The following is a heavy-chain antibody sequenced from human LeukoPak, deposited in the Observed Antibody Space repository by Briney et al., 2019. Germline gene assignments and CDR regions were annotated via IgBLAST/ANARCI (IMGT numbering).Heavy chain of an antibody. CDR2: IKSKTDGGTT. Sequence: PGGSLRLSCAASGFTFSNAWMSWVRQAPGKGLEWVGRIKSKTDGGTTDYAAPVKGRFTISRDDSKNTLYLQMNSLKTEDTAVYYCTTPGIAAAGTLGVDYWGQGTLVTVSS. CDR1: GFTFSNAW. D-gene: IGHD6-13*01. CDR3: TTPGIAAAGTLGVDY. J-gene: IGHJ4*02. V-gene: IGHV3-15*01.